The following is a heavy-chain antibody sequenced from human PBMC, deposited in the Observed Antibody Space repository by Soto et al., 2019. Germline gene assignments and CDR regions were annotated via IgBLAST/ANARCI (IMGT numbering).Heavy chain of an antibody. CDR1: GGSFSDYY. Sequence: QVRLQQWGAGLLKPSETLPLTCAVYGGSFSDYYWSWIRQPPGKGLEWIGEINHSGSTNYNPSLRRRVTISVDTSQTQFSLKLNSVTAADTAVYYCAREVPSRYFDLWGRGTPVTVSS. D-gene: IGHD3-10*01. J-gene: IGHJ2*01. CDR3: AREVPSRYFDL. V-gene: IGHV4-34*01. CDR2: INHSGST.